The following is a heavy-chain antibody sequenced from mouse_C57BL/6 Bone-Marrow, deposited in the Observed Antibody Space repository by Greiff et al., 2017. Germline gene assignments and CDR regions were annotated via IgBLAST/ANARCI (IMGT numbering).Heavy chain of an antibody. CDR2: INPNNGGT. J-gene: IGHJ4*01. D-gene: IGHD1-1*02. Sequence: EVQLQESGPELVKPGASVKMSCKASGYTFTDYNMHWVKQSHGKSLEWIGYINPNNGGTSYNQKFKGKATLTVNKSSSTAYMELRSLTSEDSAVYYCARHSRGIWRGAMDYWGQGTSVTVSS. CDR1: GYTFTDYN. V-gene: IGHV1-22*01. CDR3: ARHSRGIWRGAMDY.